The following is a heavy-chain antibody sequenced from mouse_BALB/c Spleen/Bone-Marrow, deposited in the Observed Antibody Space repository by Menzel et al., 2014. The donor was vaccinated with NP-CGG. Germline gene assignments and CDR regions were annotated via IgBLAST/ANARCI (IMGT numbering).Heavy chain of an antibody. D-gene: IGHD2-3*01. J-gene: IGHJ2*01. CDR2: IYPGDGDT. CDR1: GYAISSYW. Sequence: QVQLQQSGAELVRPGSSVKISCKASGYAISSYWMNWVKQRPGQGLEWIEQIYPGDGDTNYNGKFKGKATLTADKSSSTAYMQISSLTSEDSAVYFCARGRGWYLDYWGQGTTLTVSS. V-gene: IGHV1-80*01. CDR3: ARGRGWYLDY.